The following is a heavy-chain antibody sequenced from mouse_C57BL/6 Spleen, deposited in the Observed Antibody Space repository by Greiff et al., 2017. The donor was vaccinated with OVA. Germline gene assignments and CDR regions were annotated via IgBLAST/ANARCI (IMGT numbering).Heavy chain of an antibody. CDR2: INPSTGGT. CDR1: GYSFTGYY. D-gene: IGHD2-3*01. CDR3: ARGRWSLYAMDY. J-gene: IGHJ4*01. V-gene: IGHV1-42*01. Sequence: VHVKQSGPELVKPGASVKISCKASGYSFTGYYMNWVKQSPEKSLEWIGEINPSTGGTTYNQKFKAKATLTVDKSSSTAYMQLKSLTSEDSAVYYCARGRWSLYAMDYWGQGTSVTVSS.